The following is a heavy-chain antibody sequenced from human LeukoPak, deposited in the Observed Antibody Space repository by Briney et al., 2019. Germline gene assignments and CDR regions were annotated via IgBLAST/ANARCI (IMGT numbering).Heavy chain of an antibody. Sequence: GGPLRLSCAASGFTFSSYAMSWVRQAPGKGLEWVSAISGSGGSTYYADSVKGRFTISRDNSKNTLYLQMNSLRAEDTAVYYCAKEGAYSSGWQHYYFDYWGQGTLVTVSS. CDR3: AKEGAYSSGWQHYYFDY. J-gene: IGHJ4*02. V-gene: IGHV3-23*01. CDR2: ISGSGGST. D-gene: IGHD6-19*01. CDR1: GFTFSSYA.